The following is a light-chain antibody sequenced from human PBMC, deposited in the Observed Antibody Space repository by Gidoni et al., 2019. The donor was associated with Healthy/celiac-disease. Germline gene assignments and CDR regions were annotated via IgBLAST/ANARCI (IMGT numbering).Light chain of an antibody. CDR2: AAS. V-gene: IGKV1-39*01. CDR3: QQGYSTPPYT. J-gene: IGKJ2*01. CDR1: QSISSY. Sequence: IQMTQSPSSLSPSVGDRVTITFRASQSISSYLNGYQQKPGKAPKLLIYAASSLQSGVPTRFSGSGSGTDFTLTISRLQPEDFATYFCQQGYSTPPYTFGQGTKLEIK.